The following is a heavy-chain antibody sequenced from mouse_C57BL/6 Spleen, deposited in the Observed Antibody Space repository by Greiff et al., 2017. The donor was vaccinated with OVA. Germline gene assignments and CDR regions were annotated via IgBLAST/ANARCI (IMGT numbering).Heavy chain of an antibody. CDR1: GYAFSSSW. J-gene: IGHJ2*01. CDR2: IYPGDGDT. CDR3: SRSVGYDYDPGY. V-gene: IGHV1-82*01. Sequence: VQLQESGPELVKPGASVKISCKASGYAFSSSWMNWVKQRPGKGLEWIGRIYPGDGDTNYNGKFKGKATLTADKSSSTAYMQLSSLTSEYSAVSFCSRSVGYDYDPGYWGQGTTLTVSS. D-gene: IGHD2-4*01.